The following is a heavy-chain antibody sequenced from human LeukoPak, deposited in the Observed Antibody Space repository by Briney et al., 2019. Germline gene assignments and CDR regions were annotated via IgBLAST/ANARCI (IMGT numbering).Heavy chain of an antibody. CDR1: GFTFSSYW. CDR2: IKQDGSEK. D-gene: IGHD6-13*01. V-gene: IGHV3-7*01. J-gene: IGHJ5*02. CDR3: ARDMAAAGSSWFDP. Sequence: GGSLRLSCAASGFTFSSYWMNWVRQAPGKGLEWVANIKQDGSEKYYVDSVKGRFTISRDNAKNTLYLRMNSLRAEDTAVYYCARDMAAAGSSWFDPWGQGTLVTVSS.